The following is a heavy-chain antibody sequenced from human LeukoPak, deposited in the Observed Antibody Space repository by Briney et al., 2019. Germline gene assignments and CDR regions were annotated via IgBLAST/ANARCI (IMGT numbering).Heavy chain of an antibody. J-gene: IGHJ4*02. CDR2: ISTSSTYT. V-gene: IGHV3-21*05. D-gene: IGHD2-21*02. CDR1: GFTFSSYW. Sequence: GGSLRLSCVVSGFTFSSYWMSWVRQAPGKGLEWLSYISTSSTYTNYADSVRGRFTISRDNAKNSLYLQMNSLRAEDTAVYYCARCGGDCQRLDYWGQGTLVTVSS. CDR3: ARCGGDCQRLDY.